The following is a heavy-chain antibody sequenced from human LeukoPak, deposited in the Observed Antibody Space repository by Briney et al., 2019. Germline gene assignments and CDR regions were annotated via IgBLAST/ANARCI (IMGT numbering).Heavy chain of an antibody. V-gene: IGHV3-23*01. CDR3: AKGDNNILTGYYNSFDS. CDR2: ISGSAIST. D-gene: IGHD3-9*01. Sequence: GGSLRLSCAASGFTFSSYAMRWIRQAPGKGLEWVSSISGSAISTYYADSVKGRFTISRDNSRNTLYLQMNSLRAEDTALFYCAKGDNNILTGYYNSFDSWGQGTLVTVSS. J-gene: IGHJ4*02. CDR1: GFTFSSYA.